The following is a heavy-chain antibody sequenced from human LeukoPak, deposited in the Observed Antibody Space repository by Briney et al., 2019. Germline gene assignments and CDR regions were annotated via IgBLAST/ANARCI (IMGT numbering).Heavy chain of an antibody. D-gene: IGHD3-22*01. V-gene: IGHV1-8*02. CDR1: GYTFGNYD. CDR3: ARLSETAAYYYTSGYYLLGY. J-gene: IGHJ4*02. CDR2: MNPVSGNT. Sequence: SVNVSCKACGYTFGNYDINSLGQATGQEGDWMGWMNPVSGNTDYAQRLQGRVTMTRDTSKNTAYMELSGMRSEDTAISYCARLSETAAYYYTSGYYLLGYWGQGTLVTVDS.